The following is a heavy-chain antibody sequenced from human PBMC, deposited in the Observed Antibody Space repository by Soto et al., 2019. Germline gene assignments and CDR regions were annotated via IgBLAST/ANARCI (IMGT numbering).Heavy chain of an antibody. D-gene: IGHD6-13*01. Sequence: PVESLKVSFRCSGYTFSNFLIAWVRHLPGKGLEWMGIIYPGDHETRYSPSFHGKVTISADKSINTAYLQWSSLEASDSAFYYCARSPRSSPYFDYWGQGALVTVSS. J-gene: IGHJ4*02. CDR1: GYTFSNFL. CDR3: ARSPRSSPYFDY. CDR2: IYPGDHET. V-gene: IGHV5-51*01.